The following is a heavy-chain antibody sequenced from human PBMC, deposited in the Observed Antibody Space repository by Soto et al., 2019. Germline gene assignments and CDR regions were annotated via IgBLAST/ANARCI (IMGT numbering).Heavy chain of an antibody. CDR3: AKDPYYDYWSSLGTSIDGMDV. CDR2: ISYDGTNK. V-gene: IGHV3-30*18. Sequence: QVQLVESGGGVVQAGRSVRLACVASGFTFTSHGMHWVRQAPGKGLEWVAVISYDGTNKHYAESVKGRFTISRDNSRSTLYLQMNSLRAEDTALYYCAKDPYYDYWSSLGTSIDGMDVWGQGTTVTVSS. CDR1: GFTFTSHG. J-gene: IGHJ6*02. D-gene: IGHD3-3*01.